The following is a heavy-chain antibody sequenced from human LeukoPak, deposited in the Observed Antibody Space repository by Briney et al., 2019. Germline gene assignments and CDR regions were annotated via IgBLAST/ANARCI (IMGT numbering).Heavy chain of an antibody. CDR1: GGSFSGYY. V-gene: IGHV4-34*01. Sequence: SETLSLTCAVYGGSFSGYYWSWIRQPPGKGLEWIGEINHSGSTNCNPSLKSRVTISVDTSKNQFSLKLSSVTAADTAVYYCARGGGSDRDIVVVPAADYGYWGQGTLDTVSS. CDR3: ARGGGSDRDIVVVPAADYGY. CDR2: INHSGST. D-gene: IGHD2-2*01. J-gene: IGHJ4*02.